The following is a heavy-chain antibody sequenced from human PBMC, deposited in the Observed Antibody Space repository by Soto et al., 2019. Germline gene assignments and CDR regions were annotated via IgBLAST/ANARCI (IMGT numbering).Heavy chain of an antibody. CDR3: AKGSPYNWNEYYFDY. J-gene: IGHJ4*02. V-gene: IGHV3-30*18. D-gene: IGHD1-20*01. Sequence: GGSLRLSCAASGFTFSSYGMHWVRQAPGKGLEWVAVISYDGSNKYYADSVKGRFTISRDNSKNTLYLQMNSLRAEDTAVYYCAKGSPYNWNEYYFDYWGQGTLVTVSS. CDR2: ISYDGSNK. CDR1: GFTFSSYG.